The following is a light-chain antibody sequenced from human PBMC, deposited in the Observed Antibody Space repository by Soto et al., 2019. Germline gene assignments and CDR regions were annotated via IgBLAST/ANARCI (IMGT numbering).Light chain of an antibody. J-gene: IGKJ5*01. Sequence: RLPQSPSTLSASIGDRVTITCRASQNINNYLNWYQYKPGTAPKLLIYGASSWQSGVPARFGGSGSGTDFNLTISSLQPEDFATYCSQQSSSSYPITFGQGTRLEIK. CDR1: QNINNY. CDR2: GAS. V-gene: IGKV1-39*01. CDR3: QQSSSSYPIT.